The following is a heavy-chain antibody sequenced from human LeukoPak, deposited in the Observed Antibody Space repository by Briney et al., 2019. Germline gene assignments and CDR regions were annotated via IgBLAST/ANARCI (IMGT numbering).Heavy chain of an antibody. V-gene: IGHV3-30*18. D-gene: IGHD4-17*01. J-gene: IGHJ4*02. CDR1: GFTFSSYG. CDR2: ISPDGSGK. CDR3: AKEYGDFRGFDF. Sequence: GMSLRLSCAASGFTFSSYGMHWVRQAPGKGLERVAVISPDGSGKHYVDSVKGRFTISRDNSKNTLYLQMNNMRSEDTAVYYCAKEYGDFRGFDFWGQGTLVTVSP.